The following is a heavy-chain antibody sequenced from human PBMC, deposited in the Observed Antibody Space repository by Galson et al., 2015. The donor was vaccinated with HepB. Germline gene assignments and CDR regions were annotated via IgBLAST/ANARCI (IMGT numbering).Heavy chain of an antibody. CDR2: INAVGNT. CDR1: GFTFSNYV. CDR3: AKGVAAAGHHFDY. J-gene: IGHJ4*02. V-gene: IGHV3-23*01. Sequence: SLRLSCATSGFTFSNYVMAWVRQAPGKGLEWVPSINAVGNTNYADSVKGRFTISRDSPKNALFLQMASLRAEDTALYYCAKGVAAAGHHFDYWGQGTLVTVSS. D-gene: IGHD2-2*01.